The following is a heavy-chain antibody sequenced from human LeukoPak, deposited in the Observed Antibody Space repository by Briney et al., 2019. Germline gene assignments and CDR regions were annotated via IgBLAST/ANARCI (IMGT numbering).Heavy chain of an antibody. J-gene: IGHJ4*02. CDR1: GFTFSSYS. CDR2: ISSSSSYI. D-gene: IGHD6-19*01. CDR3: ARVGIAVAGTLYGY. Sequence: GGSLRLSCAASGFTFSSYSMNWVRQAPGKGLEWVSSISSSSSYIYYADSVKGRFTISRDNAKNSLYLQMNSLRAEDTAVYYCARVGIAVAGTLYGYWGQGTLVTVSS. V-gene: IGHV3-21*01.